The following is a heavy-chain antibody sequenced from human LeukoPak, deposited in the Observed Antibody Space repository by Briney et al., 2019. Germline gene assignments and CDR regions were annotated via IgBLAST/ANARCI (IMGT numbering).Heavy chain of an antibody. Sequence: GGSLRLSCAASGFTFSSYAMSWVRQAPGKGLEWVSYISDTGSTIAYADSVKGRFTMSRDEAKNSLHLQMNSLRDEDTAVYYCTRRFDSWGQGVLVTVSS. CDR2: ISDTGSTI. V-gene: IGHV3-48*02. CDR3: TRRFDS. CDR1: GFTFSSYA. J-gene: IGHJ4*02.